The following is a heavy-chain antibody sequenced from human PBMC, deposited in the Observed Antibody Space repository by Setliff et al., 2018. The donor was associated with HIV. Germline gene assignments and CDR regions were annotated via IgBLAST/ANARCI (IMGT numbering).Heavy chain of an antibody. J-gene: IGHJ3*02. CDR3: ARIRAAALLNAFDI. V-gene: IGHV1-18*01. CDR1: ESIGTYA. CDR2: INGYNGNT. D-gene: IGHD2-15*01. Sequence: ASVKVSCKASESIGTYAISWVRQAPGQGLEWMGWINGYNGNTNYAQNFQGRVTMTTDTTSSTAYMELRSLRSDDTAMYYCARIRAAALLNAFDIWGQGTMVTVSS.